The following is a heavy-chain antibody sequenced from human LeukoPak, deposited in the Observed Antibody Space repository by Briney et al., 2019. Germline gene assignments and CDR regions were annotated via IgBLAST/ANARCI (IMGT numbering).Heavy chain of an antibody. CDR3: ARSSFTVTTIYYYMDV. CDR1: GFTFSSYE. Sequence: GGSLRLSCAASGFTFSSYEMNWVRQAPGKGLEWVSYISSSGSTIYYADSVKGRFTISRDNAKNSLYLQMNSLRAEDTAVYYCARSSFTVTTIYYYMDVWGKGTTVTVSS. V-gene: IGHV3-48*03. CDR2: ISSSGSTI. J-gene: IGHJ6*03. D-gene: IGHD4-11*01.